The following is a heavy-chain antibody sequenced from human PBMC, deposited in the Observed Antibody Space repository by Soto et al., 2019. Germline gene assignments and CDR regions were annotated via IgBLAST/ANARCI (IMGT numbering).Heavy chain of an antibody. J-gene: IGHJ3*02. CDR1: GFTFGDYA. CDR2: IRSKAYGGTT. Sequence: GGSLRLSCTASGFTFGDYAMSWLRQAPGKGLEWVGFIRSKAYGGTTEYAASVKGRFTISRDDSKSIAYLQMNSLKTEDTAVYYCTRDRVGSGWEVDAFDIWGQGTMVTVSS. V-gene: IGHV3-49*03. D-gene: IGHD6-19*01. CDR3: TRDRVGSGWEVDAFDI.